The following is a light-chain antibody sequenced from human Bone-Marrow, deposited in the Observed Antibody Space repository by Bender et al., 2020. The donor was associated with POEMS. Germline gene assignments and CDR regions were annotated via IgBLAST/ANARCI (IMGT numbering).Light chain of an antibody. V-gene: IGLV2-23*01. Sequence: QSALTQPASVSGSPGQSITISCTGTSTDVGSSDLVFWYQQLPGKAPKLMIYEAAKRPSGVLSRFSGSKSGYTASLTISGLQAEDEADYHCCSYVAPGTWVFGGGTTLTVL. CDR1: STDVGSSDL. CDR2: EAA. CDR3: CSYVAPGTWV. J-gene: IGLJ3*02.